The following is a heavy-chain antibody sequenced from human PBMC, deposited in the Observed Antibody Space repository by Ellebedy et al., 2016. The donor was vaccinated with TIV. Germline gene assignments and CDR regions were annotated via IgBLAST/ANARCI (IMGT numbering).Heavy chain of an antibody. V-gene: IGHV3-23*01. CDR3: ARRGVELGQSFDY. CDR1: GFTFSNYA. D-gene: IGHD5-24*01. CDR2: ISGSGGST. J-gene: IGHJ4*02. Sequence: PGGSLRLSCTASGFTFSNYAMSWVRQAPGKGLEWVSAISGSGGSTYYADSLKGRFTISRDNSKNTLYLQMNSLTTEDTAVYYCARRGVELGQSFDYWGQGTLVTVSA.